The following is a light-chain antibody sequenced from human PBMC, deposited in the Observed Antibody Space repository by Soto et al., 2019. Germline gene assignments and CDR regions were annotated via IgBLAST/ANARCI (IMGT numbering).Light chain of an antibody. V-gene: IGLV2-14*01. Sequence: QSVLTQPAPVSGSPGQSITISCTGTSGDVGVYKFVSWYQQHPGKAPKPIIYEVSNRPSGVSSRFSGSMSGNTASLTISGLQAEDEADYYCGSYTGTIYVFGTGTKATVL. J-gene: IGLJ1*01. CDR3: GSYTGTIYV. CDR1: SGDVGVYKF. CDR2: EVS.